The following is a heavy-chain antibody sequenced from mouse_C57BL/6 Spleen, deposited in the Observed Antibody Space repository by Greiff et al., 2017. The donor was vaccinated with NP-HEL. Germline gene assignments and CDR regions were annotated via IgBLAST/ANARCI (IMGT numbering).Heavy chain of an antibody. D-gene: IGHD2-1*01. V-gene: IGHV10-1*01. J-gene: IGHJ3*01. Sequence: EVKLVESGGGLVQPKGSLKLSCAASGFSFNTYAMNWVRQAPGKGLEWVARIRSKSNNYATYYADSVKDRFTISRDDSESMLYLQMNNLKTEDTAMYYCVRDYYGNYGFAYWGQGTLVTVSA. CDR2: IRSKSNNYAT. CDR1: GFSFNTYA. CDR3: VRDYYGNYGFAY.